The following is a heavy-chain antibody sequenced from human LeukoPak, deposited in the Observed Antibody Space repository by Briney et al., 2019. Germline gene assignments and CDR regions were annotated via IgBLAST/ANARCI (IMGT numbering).Heavy chain of an antibody. CDR1: GFSFSGYG. Sequence: GGSLRLSCAATGFSFSGYGMHWVRQAPGKGLEWVAVISYDGHNEYYADSVKGRFTISRDNSKNTVLLQMNSLRVEDTAVYYCAKGVGYGGMDVWGQGTTVIVSS. V-gene: IGHV3-30*18. CDR3: AKGVGYGGMDV. J-gene: IGHJ6*02. CDR2: ISYDGHNE. D-gene: IGHD5-12*01.